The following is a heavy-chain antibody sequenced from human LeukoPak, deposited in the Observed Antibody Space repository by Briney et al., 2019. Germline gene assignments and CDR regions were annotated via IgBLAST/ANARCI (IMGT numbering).Heavy chain of an antibody. V-gene: IGHV3-7*01. D-gene: IGHD5-18*01. Sequence: PGGSLRLSCAASGFTFSNAWMGWVRLAQGKGLEWVAYIKYDGSEEYSVDSVKGRFTITRDNAKNSLYLQMNSLRAEDTAVYYCARYGYSHGLDCWGQGTLVTVSS. CDR2: IKYDGSEE. J-gene: IGHJ4*02. CDR3: ARYGYSHGLDC. CDR1: GFTFSNAW.